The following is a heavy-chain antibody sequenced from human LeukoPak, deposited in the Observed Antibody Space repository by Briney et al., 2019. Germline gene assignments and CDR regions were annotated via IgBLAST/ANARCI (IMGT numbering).Heavy chain of an antibody. J-gene: IGHJ5*02. V-gene: IGHV3-7*03. D-gene: IGHD2-15*01. CDR3: ARELTPGCFTP. CDR1: GFTFGDYA. Sequence: GGSLRLSCTASGFTFGDYALSWFRQAPGKGLEWVANIKQDGSEKYYVDSVKGRFTISRDNAKNSLYLQMNSLRAEDTAVYYCARELTPGCFTPWGQGTLVTVSS. CDR2: IKQDGSEK.